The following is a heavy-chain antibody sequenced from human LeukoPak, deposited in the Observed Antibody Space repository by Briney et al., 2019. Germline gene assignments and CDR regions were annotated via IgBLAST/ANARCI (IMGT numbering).Heavy chain of an antibody. J-gene: IGHJ5*02. Sequence: SETLSLTCTVSGGSISSGGHYWSWIRQHPGKGLEWIGYIYYSGSTYYNPSLKSRVTISVDTSKNQFSLKLSSVTAADTAVYYCARMRYCSSTSCYYRFDPWGQGTLVTVSS. D-gene: IGHD2-2*01. CDR1: GGSISSGGHY. V-gene: IGHV4-31*03. CDR2: IYYSGST. CDR3: ARMRYCSSTSCYYRFDP.